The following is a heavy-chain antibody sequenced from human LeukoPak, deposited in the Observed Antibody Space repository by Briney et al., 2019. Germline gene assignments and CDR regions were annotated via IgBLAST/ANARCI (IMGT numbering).Heavy chain of an antibody. CDR2: INPNSGDT. D-gene: IGHD6-13*01. CDR3: ASLAAGNYFYYGLDV. Sequence: ASVKVSCKASGYTFTGYYMHWVRQAPGQGLEWMGWINPNSGDTNYAQKFQGRVTMTRDTSISTAYMESSRLRSDDTAVFYCASLAAGNYFYYGLDVWGQGTAVTVSS. V-gene: IGHV1-2*02. J-gene: IGHJ6*02. CDR1: GYTFTGYY.